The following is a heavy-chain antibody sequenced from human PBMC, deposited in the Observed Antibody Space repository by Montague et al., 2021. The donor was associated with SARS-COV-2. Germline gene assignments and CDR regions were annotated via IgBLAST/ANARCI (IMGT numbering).Heavy chain of an antibody. Sequence: TLSLTCSVSGDSINSDRYFWTWIRQPAGKGLEWIGRIDTSGSANYNPSLKSRVTMSVDTSKNVFSLHLNSVTAADRAVYYCARVLTRGSDELFYSWGQGTLVTVSA. V-gene: IGHV4-61*02. J-gene: IGHJ4*02. D-gene: IGHD3-9*01. CDR3: ARVLTRGSDELFYS. CDR2: IDTSGSA. CDR1: GDSINSDRYF.